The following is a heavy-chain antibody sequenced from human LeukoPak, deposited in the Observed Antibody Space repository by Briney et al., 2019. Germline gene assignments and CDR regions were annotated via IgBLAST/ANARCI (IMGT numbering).Heavy chain of an antibody. CDR3: AKAKGVIYFDY. Sequence: GGSLRLSCAASGFTFSSYAMTWVRQAPGKGLVWVSAISGSGGATYYADSAKGRFTISRDNSKNTLYLQMNSLRAEDTAVYYCAKAKGVIYFDYWGQGTLVTVSS. CDR2: ISGSGGAT. CDR1: GFTFSSYA. D-gene: IGHD3-10*01. J-gene: IGHJ4*02. V-gene: IGHV3-23*01.